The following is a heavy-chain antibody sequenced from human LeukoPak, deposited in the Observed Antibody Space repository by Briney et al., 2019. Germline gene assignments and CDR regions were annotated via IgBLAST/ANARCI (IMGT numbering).Heavy chain of an antibody. D-gene: IGHD3-22*01. J-gene: IGHJ4*02. CDR3: VRRYYDSSGYSIFDY. V-gene: IGHV3-74*01. CDR2: INSDGRSI. CDR1: GFSFNTYW. Sequence: GGSLRLSCAASGFSFNTYWMHWVRQAPGKGLVWVSRINSDGRSISYADSVKGRFTISRDNAKNTLYLQMNSLRAEDTAVYYCVRRYYDSSGYSIFDYWGQGTLVTVSS.